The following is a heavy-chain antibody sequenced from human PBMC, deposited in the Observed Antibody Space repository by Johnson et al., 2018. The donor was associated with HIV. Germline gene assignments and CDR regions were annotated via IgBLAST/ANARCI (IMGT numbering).Heavy chain of an antibody. Sequence: VQLVESGGGVVQPGGSLRLSCAASGFTFDDYGMSWVRQAPGKGLEWVSGINWNGGSTGYADSVKGRFTSSRDNAKNSLYLQMNSLRAEDTALYYCARDLKSYYDSSGYFDAFDIWGQGTMVTVSS. CDR3: ARDLKSYYDSSGYFDAFDI. J-gene: IGHJ3*02. CDR1: GFTFDDYG. CDR2: INWNGGST. D-gene: IGHD3-22*01. V-gene: IGHV3-20*04.